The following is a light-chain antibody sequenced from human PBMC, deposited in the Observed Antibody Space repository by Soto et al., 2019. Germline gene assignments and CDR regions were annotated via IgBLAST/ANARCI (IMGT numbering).Light chain of an antibody. CDR1: QSIRSY. V-gene: IGKV1-39*01. Sequence: DIQLTQSPSSLSASVGDKVTITCRASQSIRSYLNWVQQKPGKAPKLLIYDASSLQTGVPSRFSGSGSGTDFSLTISSLQPEDFQNYYCQQSYSNPPWTFGQGTKVDIK. J-gene: IGKJ1*01. CDR3: QQSYSNPPWT. CDR2: DAS.